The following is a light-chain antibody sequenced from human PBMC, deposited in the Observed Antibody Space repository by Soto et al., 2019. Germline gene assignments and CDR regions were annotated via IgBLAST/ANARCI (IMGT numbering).Light chain of an antibody. CDR2: EGT. CDR1: SSDVGTYNR. CDR3: CSYAGRVTDV. V-gene: IGLV2-23*01. J-gene: IGLJ1*01. Sequence: QSALTQPASVSGSPGQSITISCTGTSSDVGTYNRVSWYQQNPGKAPKLMIYEGTKRPSGVSNRFSGSKSGNGASLTISGLQAEDEADYHCCSYAGRVTDVFGTGTKLTVL.